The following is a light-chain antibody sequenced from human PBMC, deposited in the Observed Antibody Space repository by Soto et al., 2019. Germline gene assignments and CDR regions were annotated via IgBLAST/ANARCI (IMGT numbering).Light chain of an antibody. Sequence: QSVLTQPPSASGTPGQTIAISCSGGSSNIGSHTVNWYQQLPGTAPRLLIYSNTQRPSGVPDRFSGSKSGTSASLAISGLQSEYEGDYYCAACDDSLNGVVFGGGTKVTVL. V-gene: IGLV1-44*01. CDR3: AACDDSLNGVV. CDR1: SSNIGSHT. J-gene: IGLJ2*01. CDR2: SNT.